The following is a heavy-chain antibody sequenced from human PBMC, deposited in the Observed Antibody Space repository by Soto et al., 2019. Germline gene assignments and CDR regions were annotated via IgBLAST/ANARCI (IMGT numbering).Heavy chain of an antibody. CDR3: ARGSGYYYWDDY. CDR1: GYTFTSYA. CDR2: INAGNGNT. Sequence: QVQLVQSGAEEKKPGASVKVSCKASGYTFTSYAMHWVRQAPGQRLEWMGWINAGNGNTNYSQKYQGRVTITSDTSASTACMVLSSLRSEDTAVYYCARGSGYYYWDDYWGQGTLVTVSS. D-gene: IGHD3-22*01. J-gene: IGHJ4*02. V-gene: IGHV1-3*05.